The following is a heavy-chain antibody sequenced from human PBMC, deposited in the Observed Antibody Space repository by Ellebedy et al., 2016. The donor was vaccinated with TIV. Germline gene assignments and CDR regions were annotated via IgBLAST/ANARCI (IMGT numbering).Heavy chain of an antibody. CDR1: GFTFSDHG. Sequence: GGSLRLSCAVSGFTFSDHGMHWVRQAPGKGLEWVANMKQDGSEEYYVDSVKGRFIISRDNAKNSLYLQMNSLRAEDTAVYYCARDLGHSGYDLFDSWGQGTLITVSS. J-gene: IGHJ4*02. CDR3: ARDLGHSGYDLFDS. V-gene: IGHV3-7*03. D-gene: IGHD5-12*01. CDR2: MKQDGSEE.